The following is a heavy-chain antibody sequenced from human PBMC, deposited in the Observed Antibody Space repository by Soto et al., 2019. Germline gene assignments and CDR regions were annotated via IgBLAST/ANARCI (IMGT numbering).Heavy chain of an antibody. CDR2: IKQDGSEK. CDR1: GFTFSSYW. D-gene: IGHD3-3*01. CDR3: ARDFGVVRSNWFDP. V-gene: IGHV3-7*03. Sequence: GGSLRLSCAASGFTFSSYWMSWVRQAPGKGLEWVANIKQDGSEKYYVDPVKGRFTISRDNAKNSLYLQMNSLRAEDTAVYYCARDFGVVRSNWFDPWGQGTLVTVSS. J-gene: IGHJ5*02.